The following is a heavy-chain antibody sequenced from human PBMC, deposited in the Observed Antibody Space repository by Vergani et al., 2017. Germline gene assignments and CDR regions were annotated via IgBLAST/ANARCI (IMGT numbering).Heavy chain of an antibody. V-gene: IGHV3-48*01. Sequence: DVRLVESGGGVVQPGGSLRLSCAASGFTFSAYSMNWVRQTPGTGLEWISYIGVSDNSIYYADSVMVRFAISRDNARNLLFLQMNSLRADDSALYFCVRDPDYSTFDSWGQGTLVTVS. J-gene: IGHJ4*02. CDR1: GFTFSAYS. CDR2: IGVSDNSI. D-gene: IGHD4-11*01. CDR3: VRDPDYSTFDS.